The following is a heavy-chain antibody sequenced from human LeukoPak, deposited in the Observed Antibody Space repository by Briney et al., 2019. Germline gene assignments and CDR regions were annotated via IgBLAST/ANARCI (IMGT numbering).Heavy chain of an antibody. CDR3: TTDHVGATVEFDS. J-gene: IGHJ4*02. D-gene: IGHD1-26*01. Sequence: GGSLRLSCAASGFTFSSYEMNWVRQAPGKGLEWVSYISSSGSTIYYADSVKGRFTISRDNSKNTLYLHVNSLRTEDTAIYYCTTDHVGATVEFDSWGQGTPVTVSS. CDR1: GFTFSSYE. CDR2: ISSSGSTI. V-gene: IGHV3-48*03.